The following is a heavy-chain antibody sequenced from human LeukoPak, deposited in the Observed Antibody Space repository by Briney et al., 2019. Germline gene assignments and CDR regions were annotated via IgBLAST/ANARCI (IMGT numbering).Heavy chain of an antibody. CDR2: MSPNSGDT. D-gene: IGHD6-13*01. Sequence: ASVNVSCKASGYTFTSYDFNWVRQATGQRPEWMGWMSPNSGDTGYAQKFQDRVTITRNTSISTAYMELSSLRSDDTAVYYCASIAAHVGYFDYWGQGALVTVSS. J-gene: IGHJ4*02. CDR3: ASIAAHVGYFDY. CDR1: GYTFTSYD. V-gene: IGHV1-8*01.